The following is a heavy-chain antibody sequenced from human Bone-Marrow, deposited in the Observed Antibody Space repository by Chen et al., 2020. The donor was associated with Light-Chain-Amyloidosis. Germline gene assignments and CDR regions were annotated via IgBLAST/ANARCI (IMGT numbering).Heavy chain of an antibody. CDR2: IMPRFGAS. CDR3: ARRSGSGGYFES. V-gene: IGHV1-69*12. Sequence: VHLVQSGAALRRPGSSVKISCRASGDSLNNFAVSWVRQAPGQPFDWMGVIMPRFGASNSAQRFEGRVTFTASTDTAFMELKSRTAEDTALYYCARRSGSGGYFESWGQGTLVTVSS. J-gene: IGHJ4*02. CDR1: GDSLNNFA. D-gene: IGHD2-15*01.